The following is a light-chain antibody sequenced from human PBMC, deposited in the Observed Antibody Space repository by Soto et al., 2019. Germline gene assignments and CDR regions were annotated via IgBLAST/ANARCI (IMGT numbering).Light chain of an antibody. J-gene: IGKJ2*01. CDR1: QSVSSSY. CDR3: QQYGSSPYT. CDR2: GAS. V-gene: IGKV3-20*01. Sequence: DIVLTQSPCTLSLSPGERATLSCRASQSVSSSYLAWYQQKPGQAPRLLIYGASSLATGIPDRFSGSGSGTDFTLTISRLEPEDFAVYYCQQYGSSPYTFGQGTKLEIK.